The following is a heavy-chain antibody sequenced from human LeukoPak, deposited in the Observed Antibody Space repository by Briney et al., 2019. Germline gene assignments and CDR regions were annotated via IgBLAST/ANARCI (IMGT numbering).Heavy chain of an antibody. Sequence: PGGSLRLSCAASGFTLSSYSMNWVRQAPGKGLEWVSYISSSSNTDYADSVKGRFTISRDNVKSLLYLQINNLRVEDTSVYYCARGGAARPDYWGQGTLVTVSS. J-gene: IGHJ4*02. CDR2: ISSSSNT. V-gene: IGHV3-21*05. CDR1: GFTLSSYS. CDR3: ARGGAARPDY. D-gene: IGHD6-6*01.